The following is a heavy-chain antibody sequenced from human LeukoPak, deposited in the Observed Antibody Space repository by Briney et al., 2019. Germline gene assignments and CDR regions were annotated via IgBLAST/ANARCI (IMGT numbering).Heavy chain of an antibody. D-gene: IGHD6-13*01. J-gene: IGHJ4*02. V-gene: IGHV4-59*01. Sequence: SETLSLTCTVSGGSISSYYWSWIRQPPGKGLEWIGYIYYSGSTNYNPSLKSRVTISVDTSKNQFSLKLSSVTAADTAVYYCARSRIAAAGIHFDYWGQGTLVTVSP. CDR1: GGSISSYY. CDR2: IYYSGST. CDR3: ARSRIAAAGIHFDY.